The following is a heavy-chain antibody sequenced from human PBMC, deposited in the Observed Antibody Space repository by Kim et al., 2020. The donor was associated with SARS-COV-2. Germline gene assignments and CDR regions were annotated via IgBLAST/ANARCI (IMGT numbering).Heavy chain of an antibody. V-gene: IGHV1-69*06. Sequence: SVKVSCKASGGSFNSHAISWVRQAPGQGLEWMGGMIPIFGTSRYAQKFQGRVTMTADKFTNTAYMDVTSLTSEDTAVYYCATTAFGGSNSRYYFDFWGQGTLVTVSS. D-gene: IGHD3-3*01. CDR3: ATTAFGGSNSRYYFDF. CDR1: GGSFNSHA. CDR2: MIPIFGTS. J-gene: IGHJ4*02.